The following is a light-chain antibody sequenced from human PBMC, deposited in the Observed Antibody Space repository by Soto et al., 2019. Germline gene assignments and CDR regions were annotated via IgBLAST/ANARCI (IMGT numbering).Light chain of an antibody. V-gene: IGKV1-39*01. J-gene: IGKJ1*01. Sequence: DIQMTQSPSTLPASAGDRVTITCRASETVSKSLNWYRQRPGRAPELLVYATSHLQNGVQSRFSGSGSGKAFTLAISSMQPEDFATYYCKQSYDMPPTFGQGTRVEI. CDR3: KQSYDMPPT. CDR1: ETVSKS. CDR2: ATS.